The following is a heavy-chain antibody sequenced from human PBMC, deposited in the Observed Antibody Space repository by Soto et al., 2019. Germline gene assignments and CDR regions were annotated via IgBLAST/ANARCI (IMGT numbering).Heavy chain of an antibody. CDR2: IYYSGST. CDR3: ARDRGAYYYDSSGYYSPYYYYGMDV. D-gene: IGHD3-22*01. J-gene: IGHJ6*02. V-gene: IGHV4-59*01. Sequence: SETLSLTCTVSGGSISSYYWSWIRQPPGKGLEWIGYIYYSGSTNYNPSLKSRVTISVDTSKNQFSLKLSSVTAADTAVYYCARDRGAYYYDSSGYYSPYYYYGMDVWGRGTTVTVSS. CDR1: GGSISSYY.